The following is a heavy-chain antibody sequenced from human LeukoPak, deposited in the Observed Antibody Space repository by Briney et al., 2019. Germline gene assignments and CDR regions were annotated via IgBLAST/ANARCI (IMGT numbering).Heavy chain of an antibody. CDR2: LYPGDSDT. J-gene: IGHJ6*02. CDR1: GYDFTSYW. V-gene: IGHV5-51*01. Sequence: GESLKISCQGSGYDFTSYWIGWVRQLSGKGPEWMGILYPGDSDTRYSPSFQGQVTISADKSISTAYLQWNSLKASDTAMYYCARANIAVGTLTPGRLAVWGQGTTVTVSS. D-gene: IGHD6-19*01. CDR3: ARANIAVGTLTPGRLAV.